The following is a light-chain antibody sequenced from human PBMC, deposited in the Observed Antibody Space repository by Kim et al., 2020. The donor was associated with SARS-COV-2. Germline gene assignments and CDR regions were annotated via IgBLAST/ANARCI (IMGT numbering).Light chain of an antibody. CDR1: GSDVGTYRY. V-gene: IGLV2-14*03. Sequence: SITISCTGTGSDVGTYRYDSWYRRHPSKAPKLVIYDVSDRPSGVSNRFSGAKSGNAASLTISGLQAEDEADYYCYSYTSKSTPYVFGTGTKVTVL. J-gene: IGLJ1*01. CDR2: DVS. CDR3: YSYTSKSTPYV.